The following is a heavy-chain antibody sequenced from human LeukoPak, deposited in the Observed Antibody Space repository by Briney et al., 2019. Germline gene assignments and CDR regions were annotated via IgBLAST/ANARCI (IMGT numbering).Heavy chain of an antibody. V-gene: IGHV3-48*03. CDR3: ARVRRLLGADY. Sequence: PGGSLRLSCAASGFTFSSYEMNWVRQAPGKGLEWVSYISSSGSTIYYADSVRGRFTISRDNAKNSLYLQMNSLRAEDTAVYYCARVRRLLGADYWGQGTLVTVSS. CDR1: GFTFSSYE. J-gene: IGHJ4*02. D-gene: IGHD2-15*01. CDR2: ISSSGSTI.